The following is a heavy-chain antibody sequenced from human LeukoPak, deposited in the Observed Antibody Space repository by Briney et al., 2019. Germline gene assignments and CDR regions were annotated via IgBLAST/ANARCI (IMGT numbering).Heavy chain of an antibody. CDR2: IYPGDSDT. Sequence: GESLKISCKGSGYSFTSYWIGWVRQMPGKGLEWMGIIYPGDSDTRYSPSFQGQVTISADKSISTAYLQWSSLKASDTAVYYCARHLAAAGTNYYYYMDVWGKGTTVTVSS. CDR1: GYSFTSYW. J-gene: IGHJ6*03. V-gene: IGHV5-51*01. CDR3: ARHLAAAGTNYYYYMDV. D-gene: IGHD6-13*01.